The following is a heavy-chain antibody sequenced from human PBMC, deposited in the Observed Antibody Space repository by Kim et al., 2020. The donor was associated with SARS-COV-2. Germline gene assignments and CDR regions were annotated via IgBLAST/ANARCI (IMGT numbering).Heavy chain of an antibody. D-gene: IGHD3-10*01. CDR2: ISGYNGNT. CDR1: GYSFNFYG. V-gene: IGHV1-18*01. CDR3: AKIAGTDYNYYYYPMDV. Sequence: ASVKVSCKASGYSFNFYGVSWVRQAPGEGLEWMGRISGYNGNTNYALKFQGRVTMTTDTSTSTAYMELRSLRSDDTAVYYCAKIAGTDYNYYYYPMDVWGQGTTVTVSS. J-gene: IGHJ6*02.